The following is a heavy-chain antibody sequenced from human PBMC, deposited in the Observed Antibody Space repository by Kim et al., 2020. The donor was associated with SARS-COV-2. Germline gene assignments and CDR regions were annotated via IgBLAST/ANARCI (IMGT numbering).Heavy chain of an antibody. CDR3: AREFKAHESGDYYYYPMDV. CDR2: ALPVFGKS. J-gene: IGHJ6*02. CDR1: GGTLKNYA. D-gene: IGHD3-16*01. V-gene: IGHV1-69*13. Sequence: SVKVSCKASGGTLKNYAINWVRQAPGQGLEWVGGALPVFGKSDSAQKFRGRVTMTADESTTTVYMELSSLRYEDTAIYYCAREFKAHESGDYYYYPMDVWGRGTTVTVSS.